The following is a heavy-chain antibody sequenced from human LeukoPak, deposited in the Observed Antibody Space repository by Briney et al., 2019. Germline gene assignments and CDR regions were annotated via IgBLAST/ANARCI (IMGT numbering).Heavy chain of an antibody. Sequence: PSETLSLTCTVSGGSISSGDYYWSWIRQPPGKGLEWIGYIYYSGSTYYNPSLKSRVTISVDTSKNQFSLKLSSVTAADTAVYYCARVVIAAAGTVGVWWFDPWGQGTLVTVSS. J-gene: IGHJ5*02. V-gene: IGHV4-30-4*08. CDR2: IYYSGST. CDR1: GGSISSGDYY. D-gene: IGHD6-13*01. CDR3: ARVVIAAAGTVGVWWFDP.